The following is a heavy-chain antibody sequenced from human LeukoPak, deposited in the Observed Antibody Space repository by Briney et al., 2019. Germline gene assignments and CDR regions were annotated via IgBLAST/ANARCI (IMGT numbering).Heavy chain of an antibody. V-gene: IGHV4-34*01. CDR3: ARTALVARQANFDY. J-gene: IGHJ4*02. CDR1: GGSFSGYY. D-gene: IGHD5-12*01. CDR2: INHSGST. Sequence: PSETLSLTCAVYGGSFSGYYWSWIRQPPGKGLEWIGEINHSGSTNYNPSLKSRVTISVDTSKNQFSLKLSSVTAADTAVYYCARTALVARQANFDYWGQGTLVTVSS.